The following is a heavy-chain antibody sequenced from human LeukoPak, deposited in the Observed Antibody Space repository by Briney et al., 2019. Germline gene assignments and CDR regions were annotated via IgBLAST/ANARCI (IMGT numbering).Heavy chain of an antibody. J-gene: IGHJ4*02. CDR1: GFTFNNYA. V-gene: IGHV3-23*01. CDR2: ISGSGGST. CDR3: ATVGYSSWYTFDY. Sequence: PGGSLRLSCAASGFTFNNYAMNWVRQAPGKGLEWVSAISGSGGSTYYADSVKGRFTISRDNSKNTLYLQMNSLRAEDTAVYYCATVGYSSWYTFDYWGQGTLVTVSS. D-gene: IGHD6-13*01.